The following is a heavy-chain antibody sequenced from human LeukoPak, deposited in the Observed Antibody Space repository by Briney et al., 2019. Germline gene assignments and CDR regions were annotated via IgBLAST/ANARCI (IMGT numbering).Heavy chain of an antibody. Sequence: GGSLRLSCSASGFTFSSYAMHWVRQAPGKGLEYISGISSNGGSTYHADSVKGRFTISRDNSKNTLYLQMNSLKTEDTAVYYCTTDEYEGAYYYGMDVWGQGTTVTVSS. CDR2: ISSNGGST. D-gene: IGHD2/OR15-2a*01. V-gene: IGHV3-64*04. CDR3: TTDEYEGAYYYGMDV. CDR1: GFTFSSYA. J-gene: IGHJ6*02.